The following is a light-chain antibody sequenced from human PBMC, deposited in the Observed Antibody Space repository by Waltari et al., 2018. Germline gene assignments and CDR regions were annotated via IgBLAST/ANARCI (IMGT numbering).Light chain of an antibody. CDR3: QKYESLPAT. CDR1: QSVGKY. J-gene: IGKJ1*01. V-gene: IGKV3-20*01. CDR2: HAS. Sequence: SCRAGQSVGKYLAWYQQRPGQAPRLLLYHASIRATGSPDRFSGSGSGTDFSLTISRLEPEDFAVYYCQKYESLPATFGQGTTVEIK.